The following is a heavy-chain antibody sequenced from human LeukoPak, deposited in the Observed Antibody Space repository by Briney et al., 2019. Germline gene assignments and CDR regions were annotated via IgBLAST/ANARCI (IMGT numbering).Heavy chain of an antibody. D-gene: IGHD1-1*01. Sequence: GRSLRLSCAASGFTFSSYAMHWVRQAPGKGLEWMSDITYDGSNKYYADSVKGRFTISRDNSKNSLYLQMNSLRVEDTAVYYCARDRGAATGTISLDYWGQGTLVTVSS. CDR1: GFTFSSYA. CDR2: ITYDGSNK. V-gene: IGHV3-30-3*01. CDR3: ARDRGAATGTISLDY. J-gene: IGHJ4*02.